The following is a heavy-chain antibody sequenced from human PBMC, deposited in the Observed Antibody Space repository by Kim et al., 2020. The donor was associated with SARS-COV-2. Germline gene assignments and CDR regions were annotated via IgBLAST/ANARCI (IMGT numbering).Heavy chain of an antibody. V-gene: IGHV1-8*01. CDR1: GYTFTSYD. D-gene: IGHD5-12*01. J-gene: IGHJ6*02. Sequence: ASVKVSCKASGYTFTSYDINWVRQATGQGLEWMGWMNPNSGNTGYAQKFQGRVTMTRNTSISTAYMELSSLRSEDTAVYYCARGKKRGYSGYDSSSYGMDVWGQGTTVTVSS. CDR2: MNPNSGNT. CDR3: ARGKKRGYSGYDSSSYGMDV.